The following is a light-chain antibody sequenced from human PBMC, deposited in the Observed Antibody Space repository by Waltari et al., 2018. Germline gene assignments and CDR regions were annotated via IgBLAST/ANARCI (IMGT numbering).Light chain of an antibody. J-gene: IGKJ1*01. V-gene: IGKV3-20*01. CDR2: RAS. CDR1: KSVFNNY. Sequence: EVVLTQSPGTLSLSLGERATLPCRTSKSVFNNYLAWSQQKPGQAPRFIMYRASTRATGVPWRFSGRGSGTDFTLSISRLEPEDFAVYYCQQYGGSPRTFGQGTKVEIK. CDR3: QQYGGSPRT.